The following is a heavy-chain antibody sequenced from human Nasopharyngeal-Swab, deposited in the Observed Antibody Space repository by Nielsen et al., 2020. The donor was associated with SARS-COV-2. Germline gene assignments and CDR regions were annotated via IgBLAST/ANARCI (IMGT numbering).Heavy chain of an antibody. Sequence: WIRQPPGKGLEWIGCIYYSGSTYYNPSLKSRVTISVDTSKNQFSLKLSSVTAADTAVYYCAKQLAAAGPPGAFDIWGQGTMVTVSS. J-gene: IGHJ3*02. D-gene: IGHD6-13*01. CDR3: AKQLAAAGPPGAFDI. CDR2: IYYSGST. V-gene: IGHV4-39*01.